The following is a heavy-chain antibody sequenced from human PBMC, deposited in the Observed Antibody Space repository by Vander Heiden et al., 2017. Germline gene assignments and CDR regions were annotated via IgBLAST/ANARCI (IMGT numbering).Heavy chain of an antibody. V-gene: IGHV3-9*01. CDR1: GFTFDAYS. CDR2: LTWNGGSL. CDR3: AKEDLSMYYFDY. Sequence: EVHLVESGGGLVQPGRSLRLSCAASGFTFDAYSLHWVRQAPGKGLEWVSGLTWNGGSLGYADSVRGRFIISRDNAKNSLYLQMNSLRPEDTALYYCAKEDLSMYYFDYWGQGALVTVSS. J-gene: IGHJ4*02. D-gene: IGHD2-21*01.